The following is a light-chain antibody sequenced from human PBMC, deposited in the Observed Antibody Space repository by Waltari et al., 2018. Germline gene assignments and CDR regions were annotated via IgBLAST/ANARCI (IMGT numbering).Light chain of an antibody. J-gene: IGKJ4*01. CDR2: DAS. CDR1: QSISSW. V-gene: IGKV1-5*01. Sequence: DIQMTQSPSTLSASVGDRVTITCRASQSISSWLAWYQQKPGKAPKLLIYDASSLESGVPSRFSGSGSGTDFSLTISSLEPEDFAVYYCQQRGNGLTFGGGTKVEIK. CDR3: QQRGNGLT.